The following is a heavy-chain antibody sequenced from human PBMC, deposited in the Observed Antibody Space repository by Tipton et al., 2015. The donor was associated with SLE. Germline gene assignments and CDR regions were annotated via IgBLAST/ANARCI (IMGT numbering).Heavy chain of an antibody. V-gene: IGHV4-34*01. Sequence: TLSLTCAVYGGSFSGYYWSWIRQPPGKGLEWIGEINHSGSTNYNPSLKGRVTISVDTSKNQFSLRLSSVTAADTAVYYCARVPGLERSYYYNYYMDVWGKGTTVTVSS. CDR3: ARVPGLERSYYYNYYMDV. D-gene: IGHD1-1*01. CDR1: GGSFSGYY. J-gene: IGHJ6*03. CDR2: INHSGST.